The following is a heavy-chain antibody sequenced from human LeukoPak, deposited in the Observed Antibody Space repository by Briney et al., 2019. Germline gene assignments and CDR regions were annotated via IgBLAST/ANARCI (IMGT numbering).Heavy chain of an antibody. Sequence: SETPSLTCTVSGGSISSSSYYWGWIRQPPGKGLEWIGSIYYSGSTYYNPSLKSRVTISVDTSKNQFSLKLSSVTAADTAVYYCARTYGSGSYYKGLLMGGWGQGTLVTVSS. V-gene: IGHV4-39*07. CDR2: IYYSGST. D-gene: IGHD3-10*01. CDR3: ARTYGSGSYYKGLLMGG. CDR1: GGSISSSSYY. J-gene: IGHJ4*02.